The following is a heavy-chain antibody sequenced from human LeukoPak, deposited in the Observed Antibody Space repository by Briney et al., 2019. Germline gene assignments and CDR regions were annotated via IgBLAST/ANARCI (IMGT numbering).Heavy chain of an antibody. V-gene: IGHV4-38-2*01. CDR1: GYSISSGYY. CDR3: ASTNCSSASCYGANWFDP. J-gene: IGHJ5*02. CDR2: IYHSGST. Sequence: SETLSLTCAVSGYSISSGYYWGWIRQPPGKGLEWIGSIYHSGSTYYNPSPKSRVTISVDTSKNQFSLRLSSVTAVDTAVYYCASTNCSSASCYGANWFDPWGQGTLVTVSS. D-gene: IGHD2-2*01.